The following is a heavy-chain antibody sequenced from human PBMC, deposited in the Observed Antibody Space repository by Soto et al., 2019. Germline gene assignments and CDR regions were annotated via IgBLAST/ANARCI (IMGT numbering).Heavy chain of an antibody. D-gene: IGHD3-3*01. Sequence: QVQLVQSGAEVKKPGASVKVSCKASGYTFTGYYMHWVRQAPGQGLEWMGWINPNSGGTNYAQKFQGWVTMTRDTSISTAYMELSRLRSDDTAVYYCARDNVLRFLEWSKDLYYYYYMDVWGKGTTVTVSS. CDR2: INPNSGGT. CDR3: ARDNVLRFLEWSKDLYYYYYMDV. V-gene: IGHV1-2*04. CDR1: GYTFTGYY. J-gene: IGHJ6*03.